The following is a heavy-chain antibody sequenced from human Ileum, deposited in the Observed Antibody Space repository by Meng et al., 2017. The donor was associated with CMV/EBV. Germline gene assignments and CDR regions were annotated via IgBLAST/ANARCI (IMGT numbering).Heavy chain of an antibody. CDR1: GFAFTRYS. CDR3: ATKGYNLNDPIDY. D-gene: IGHD1-1*01. J-gene: IGHJ4*02. Sequence: CRTSGFAFTRYSMNWVRQTPGQGLEWMGWISTYSGDPTYARDFTGRFVFSLDTSVTTAYLQISSLQAEDTGVYYCATKGYNLNDPIDYWGQGTLVTVSS. CDR2: ISTYSGDP. V-gene: IGHV7-4-1*02.